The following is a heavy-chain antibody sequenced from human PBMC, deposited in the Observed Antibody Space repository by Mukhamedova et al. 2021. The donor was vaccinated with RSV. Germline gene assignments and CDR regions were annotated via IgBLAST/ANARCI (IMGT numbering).Heavy chain of an antibody. J-gene: IGHJ4*02. CDR3: AKDSGSYDFDY. V-gene: IGHV3-43*01. D-gene: IGHD3-10*01. Sequence: GKGLEWVSLISWDAGTTYYADSVKGRFTISRDNSKNSLYLQMNSLRTEDTALYYCAKDSGSYDFDYWGQGTLVTVSS. CDR2: ISWDAGTT.